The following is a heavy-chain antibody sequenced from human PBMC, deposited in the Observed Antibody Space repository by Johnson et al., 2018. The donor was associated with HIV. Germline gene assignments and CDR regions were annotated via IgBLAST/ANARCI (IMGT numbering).Heavy chain of an antibody. CDR1: GFTVSSYY. Sequence: MLLVESGGGLVQPGGSLRLSCAASGFTVSSYYMSWVRQAPGKGLEWVSFIYSGGNTYYADSVKGRFTISRDNSKNTLYLQRNSLRVEDTAVYYCARERGISGGFDFWGQGTRVSVSS. V-gene: IGHV3-66*01. J-gene: IGHJ3*01. D-gene: IGHD2-15*01. CDR2: IYSGGNT. CDR3: ARERGISGGFDF.